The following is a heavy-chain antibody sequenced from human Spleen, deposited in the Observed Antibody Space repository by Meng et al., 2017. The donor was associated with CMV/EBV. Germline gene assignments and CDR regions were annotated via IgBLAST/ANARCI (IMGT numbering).Heavy chain of an antibody. D-gene: IGHD2-2*02. CDR1: GFTFSNYA. Sequence: GESLKISCAASGFTFSNYAMDWVRQAPGKGLQWVTVISYDGSNKYYTDSVKGRFTISRDNSKNTLFLQMNSLRAEDTAVYYCARGYPNYYYGMDVWGQGTTVTVSS. J-gene: IGHJ6*02. CDR2: ISYDGSNK. V-gene: IGHV3-30-3*01. CDR3: ARGYPNYYYGMDV.